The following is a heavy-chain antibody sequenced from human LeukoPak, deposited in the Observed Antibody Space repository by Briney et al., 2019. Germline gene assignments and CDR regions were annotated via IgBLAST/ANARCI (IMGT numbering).Heavy chain of an antibody. Sequence: SQALSLTCAISGDSVSSNSAAWNWLRQSPSRGLEWLGKTYYRSKWSNDYAVSVKSPITITSDTSKNQFSLQLNSVTPEDTAVYYCARSVSYGAFDIWGQGTLVTVSS. J-gene: IGHJ3*02. CDR1: GDSVSSNSAA. CDR2: TYYRSKWSN. V-gene: IGHV6-1*01. D-gene: IGHD4-17*01. CDR3: ARSVSYGAFDI.